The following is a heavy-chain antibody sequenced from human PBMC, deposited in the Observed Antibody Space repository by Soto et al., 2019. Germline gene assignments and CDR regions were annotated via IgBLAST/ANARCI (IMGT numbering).Heavy chain of an antibody. V-gene: IGHV3-21*01. J-gene: IGHJ4*02. D-gene: IGHD6-19*01. CDR2: ISSSSSYI. CDR1: GFTFSSYN. CDR3: ARDSSGWSGRFDY. Sequence: EVQLVESGGGLVKPGGSLRLSCAASGFTFSSYNMNWVRQAPGKGLEWVSSISSSSSYIYYADSVKGRFTISRDNSKNSLYLQMNSLRAEDTAVYYCARDSSGWSGRFDYWGQGTLVTVSS.